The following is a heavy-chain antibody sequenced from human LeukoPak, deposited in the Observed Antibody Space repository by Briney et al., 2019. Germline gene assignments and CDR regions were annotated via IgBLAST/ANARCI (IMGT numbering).Heavy chain of an antibody. J-gene: IGHJ3*02. CDR2: INAGNGNT. D-gene: IGHD3-9*01. CDR1: GYTFTSYA. Sequence: GASVKVSCKASGYTFTSYAMHWVRQAPGQRLEWMGWINAGNGNTKYSQKFQGRVTITRDTSASTAYMELSSLRSEDTAVYYCARDTGDIPAAFDIWGQGTMVTVSS. CDR3: ARDTGDIPAAFDI. V-gene: IGHV1-3*01.